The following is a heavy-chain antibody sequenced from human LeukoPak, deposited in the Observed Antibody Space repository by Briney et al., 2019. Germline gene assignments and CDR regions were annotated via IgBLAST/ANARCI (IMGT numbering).Heavy chain of an antibody. V-gene: IGHV4-39*07. CDR1: GGSISSSSYY. CDR3: AGTAVGREFAFDY. J-gene: IGHJ4*02. Sequence: SETLSLTCTVSGGSISSSSYYWGWIRQPPGKGLEWIGSIYYSGSTYYNPSLKSRVTISVDTSKNQFSLQLNSVTPEDTAVYYCAGTAVGREFAFDYWGQGTLVTVSS. D-gene: IGHD6-19*01. CDR2: IYYSGST.